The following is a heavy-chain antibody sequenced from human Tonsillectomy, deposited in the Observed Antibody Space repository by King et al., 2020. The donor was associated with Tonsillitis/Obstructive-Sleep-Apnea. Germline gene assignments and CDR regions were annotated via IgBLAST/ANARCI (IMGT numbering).Heavy chain of an antibody. CDR3: ARSYYYGWGSYYKLLDPNWYFDL. Sequence: VQLVESGGGVVQPGRSLRLSCGASGFTFNTYAMNWVRQAPGKGLEWVAVISYDGSNKYHADSMKGRFTISRDNSKNTLYLQMNSLRAEDTAVYYCARSYYYGWGSYYKLLDPNWYFDLWGRGTLVTVSS. J-gene: IGHJ2*01. CDR1: GFTFNTYA. D-gene: IGHD3-10*01. CDR2: ISYDGSNK. V-gene: IGHV3-30*04.